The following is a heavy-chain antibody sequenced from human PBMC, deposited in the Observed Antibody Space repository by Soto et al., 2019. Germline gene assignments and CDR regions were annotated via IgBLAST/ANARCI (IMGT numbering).Heavy chain of an antibody. D-gene: IGHD3-22*01. CDR3: ARQEDYYDSSGGVDY. CDR1: GGSISSYY. CDR2: IYYSGST. Sequence: QVQLQESGPGLVKPSETLSLTCTVSGGSISSYYWSWIRQPPGKGLEWIGYIYYSGSTNYNRSLKSRVTISVDTSKNQFSLKLSSVTAADTAVYYCARQEDYYDSSGGVDYWGQGTLVTVSS. V-gene: IGHV4-59*08. J-gene: IGHJ4*02.